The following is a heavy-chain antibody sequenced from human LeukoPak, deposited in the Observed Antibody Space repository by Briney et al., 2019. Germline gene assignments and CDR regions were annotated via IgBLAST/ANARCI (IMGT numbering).Heavy chain of an antibody. D-gene: IGHD4/OR15-4a*01. CDR1: GFTFSVYG. CDR2: ISTSGDNT. Sequence: GGSLRLSCAASGFTFSVYGMNWVRQAPGKGLEWVSGISTSGDNTYYTDSVKGRFTISRDNSKNTLYLQMDSLRAEDTAVYYCAKDRSDTTMVYNFDYWGQGTLVTVSS. V-gene: IGHV3-23*01. CDR3: AKDRSDTTMVYNFDY. J-gene: IGHJ4*02.